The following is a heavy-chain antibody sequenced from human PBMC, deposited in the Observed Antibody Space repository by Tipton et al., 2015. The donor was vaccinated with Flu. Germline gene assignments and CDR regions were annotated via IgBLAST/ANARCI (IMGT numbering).Heavy chain of an antibody. CDR1: GGSIDNYY. J-gene: IGHJ4*02. CDR2: IYSTGST. V-gene: IGHV4-4*07. D-gene: IGHD7-27*01. CDR3: ARVFWGYALDH. Sequence: TLSLTCTVSGGSIDNYYWTWIRQPAGKGLEWIGRIYSTGSTNYNLSLTGRVTVSIDTSANQISLKVNSVTAADTAVYYCARVFWGYALDHWGQGRLVTVSS.